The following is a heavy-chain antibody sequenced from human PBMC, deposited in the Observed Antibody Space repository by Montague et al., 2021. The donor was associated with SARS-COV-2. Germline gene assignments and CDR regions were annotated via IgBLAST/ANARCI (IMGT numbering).Heavy chain of an antibody. Sequence: SLRLSCAASGFTFSSYTVNWVRQAPGKGLEWIPYISSSTNIIYYADSVKGRFTISRDNARNSLYLQMNSLRVDATAVYYCAKDLVLRAARPDALDVWGQGTVVTVSS. CDR2: ISSSTNII. CDR1: GFTFSSYT. D-gene: IGHD6-6*01. CDR3: AKDLVLRAARPDALDV. V-gene: IGHV3-48*04. J-gene: IGHJ3*01.